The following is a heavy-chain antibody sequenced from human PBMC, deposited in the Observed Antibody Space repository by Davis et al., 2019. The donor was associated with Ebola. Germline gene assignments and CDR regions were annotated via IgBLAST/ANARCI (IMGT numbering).Heavy chain of an antibody. V-gene: IGHV4-34*01. CDR3: ARHLLLPSRGYSGYGLRGGPLDP. Sequence: MPSETLSLTCAVYGGSFSGYYWSWIRQPPGKGLEWIGEINHSGSTNYNPSLKSRVTISVDTSKNQFSLKLSSVTAADTAVYYCARHLLLPSRGYSGYGLRGGPLDPWGQGTLVTVSS. CDR1: GGSFSGYY. CDR2: INHSGST. D-gene: IGHD5-12*01. J-gene: IGHJ5*02.